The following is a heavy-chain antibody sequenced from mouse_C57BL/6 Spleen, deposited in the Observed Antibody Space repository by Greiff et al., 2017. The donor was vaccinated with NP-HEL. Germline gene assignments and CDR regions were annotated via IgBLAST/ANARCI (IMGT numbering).Heavy chain of an antibody. J-gene: IGHJ3*01. CDR1: GYTFTDYE. V-gene: IGHV1-15*01. CDR3: TISTMVTTRGFAY. Sequence: VQLQQSGAELVRPGASVTLSCKASGYTFTDYEMHWVKQTPVHGLEWIGAIDPETGGTAYNQKFKGKAILTADKSSSTAYMELRSLTSEDSAVYYCTISTMVTTRGFAYWGQGTLVTVSA. D-gene: IGHD2-2*01. CDR2: IDPETGGT.